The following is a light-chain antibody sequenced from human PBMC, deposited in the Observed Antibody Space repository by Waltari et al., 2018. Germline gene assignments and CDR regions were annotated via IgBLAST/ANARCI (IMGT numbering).Light chain of an antibody. J-gene: IGKJ2*03. Sequence: MVLTQPPATLSLSPGERTNLSSRASHTLSSYVSWYQQRPGQAPRLFIYDASKRATGIPARFSGSESGADFTLTIGDLGPEDSAVYYCQQRASWPPGYSFGQGTKLEIK. V-gene: IGKV3-11*01. CDR3: QQRASWPPGYS. CDR1: HTLSSY. CDR2: DAS.